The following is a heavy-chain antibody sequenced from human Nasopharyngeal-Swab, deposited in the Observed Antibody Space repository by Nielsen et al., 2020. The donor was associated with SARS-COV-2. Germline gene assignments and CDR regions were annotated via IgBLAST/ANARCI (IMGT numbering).Heavy chain of an antibody. CDR3: AGEEYYYDSSGNYYRAFDN. Sequence: SETLSLTCTVSGAFISGHHWSWIRQPPGKGLEWIGYVSYSGITNYNPSLNSRVTISADSSKNQFSLELGSVTAADTAVYYCAGEEYYYDSSGNYYRAFDNWGQGTLVSVSS. CDR1: GAFISGHH. CDR2: VSYSGIT. V-gene: IGHV4-59*11. J-gene: IGHJ4*02. D-gene: IGHD3-22*01.